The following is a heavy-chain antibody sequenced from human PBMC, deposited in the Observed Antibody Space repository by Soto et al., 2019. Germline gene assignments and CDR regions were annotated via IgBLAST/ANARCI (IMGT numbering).Heavy chain of an antibody. CDR1: GYSFTSLD. J-gene: IGHJ4*02. V-gene: IGHV1-8*01. CDR3: ARTQTNDY. Sequence: ASVKVSCKASGYSFTSLDINWVRQTAGQGLEWMGWMQPSTGRTGYAQKFQGRVTMTRDTSISTAYMELSRLTSDDTAVYYCARTQTNDYWGQGTLVTVSS. CDR2: MQPSTGRT.